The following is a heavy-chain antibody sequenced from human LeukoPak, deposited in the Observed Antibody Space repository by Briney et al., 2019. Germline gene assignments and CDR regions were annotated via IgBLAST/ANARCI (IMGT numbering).Heavy chain of an antibody. CDR3: ARSYYYDSSGYYLDY. Sequence: SETLSLTCAVYGGSFSGYYWSWIRQPPGKGLEWIGEINHSGSTNYNPSLKSRVTISVDTSKNQFSLKLSSVTAADTAVYYCARSYYYDSSGYYLDYWGQGTLVTVSS. D-gene: IGHD3-22*01. V-gene: IGHV4-34*01. CDR2: INHSGST. J-gene: IGHJ4*02. CDR1: GGSFSGYY.